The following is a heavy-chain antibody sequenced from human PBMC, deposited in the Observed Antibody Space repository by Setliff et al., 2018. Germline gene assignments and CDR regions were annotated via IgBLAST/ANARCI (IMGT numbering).Heavy chain of an antibody. D-gene: IGHD3-22*01. CDR1: GNTFTGYY. Sequence: GASVKVSCKASGNTFTGYYIHWLRQAPGQGLEWMGCINPNSGDTTFAQKFQGRVTIARDTSNSTDYMDLSRLTSDDTAVYYCARVPQEALYYYDRGNYFDYWGQGTLVTVSS. CDR3: ARVPQEALYYYDRGNYFDY. J-gene: IGHJ4*02. CDR2: INPNSGDT. V-gene: IGHV1-2*02.